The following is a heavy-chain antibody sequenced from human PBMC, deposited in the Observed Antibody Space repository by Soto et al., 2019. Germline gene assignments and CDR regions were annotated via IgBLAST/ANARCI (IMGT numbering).Heavy chain of an antibody. D-gene: IGHD6-19*01. CDR2: ISGSGGSA. CDR3: VREDSAWDSRGSFDF. J-gene: IGHJ3*01. CDR1: AFTFSNYA. Sequence: EVQLLESGGGLVRPGGSMRLSCAASAFTFSNYAMNWVRQAPGKGLEWVSVISGSGGSASYADSVQARFTISRDNSKNTLYLQMNSLRAEDTAIYYCVREDSAWDSRGSFDFWGRGTMVTVS. V-gene: IGHV3-23*01.